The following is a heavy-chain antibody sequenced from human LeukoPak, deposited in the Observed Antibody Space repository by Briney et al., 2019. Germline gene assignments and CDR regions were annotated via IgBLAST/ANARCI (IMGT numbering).Heavy chain of an antibody. CDR1: GGSISTYY. CDR2: IYYSGST. J-gene: IGHJ6*02. D-gene: IGHD3-16*01. V-gene: IGHV4-59*01. CDR3: ARVAAGGYYYYGMDV. Sequence: SETLSLACTVSGGSISTYYWTWIRQPPGKGLEWIGYIYYSGSTNYNPSLKSRVTISVDTSKNQFSLKLSSVTAADTAVYYCARVAAGGYYYYGMDVWGQGTTVTDSS.